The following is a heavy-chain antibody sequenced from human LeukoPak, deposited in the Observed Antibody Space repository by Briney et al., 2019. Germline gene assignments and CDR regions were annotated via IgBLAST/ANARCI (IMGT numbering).Heavy chain of an antibody. J-gene: IGHJ4*02. D-gene: IGHD3-16*01. CDR1: GFTFSSFE. CDR3: VRRFWGLDY. Sequence: GGSLRLSCAGSGFTFSSFEMNWLRQAPGKGLEWVSFISTSGTTIYYADSVKGRFTISRDNAKNSLYLQMNSLRAEDTAVYYCVRRFWGLDYWGQGTLVTVSS. V-gene: IGHV3-48*03. CDR2: ISTSGTTI.